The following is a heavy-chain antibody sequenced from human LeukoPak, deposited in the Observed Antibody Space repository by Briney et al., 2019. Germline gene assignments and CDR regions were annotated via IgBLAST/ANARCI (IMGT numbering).Heavy chain of an antibody. CDR1: GFTFSSYG. D-gene: IGHD2-15*01. CDR3: ARDEVGCSGGSCYVSSGDY. Sequence: PGGSLRLSCAASGFTFSSYGMHWVRQAPGKGLEWVAVIWYDGSNKYYADSVKGRFTISRDNSKNTLYLQMNSLRAEDTAVYYCARDEVGCSGGSCYVSSGDYWGQGTLVTVSS. V-gene: IGHV3-33*01. J-gene: IGHJ4*02. CDR2: IWYDGSNK.